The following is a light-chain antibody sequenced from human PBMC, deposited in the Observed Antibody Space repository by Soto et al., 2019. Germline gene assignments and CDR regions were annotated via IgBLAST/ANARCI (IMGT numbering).Light chain of an antibody. CDR1: QTVNSW. CDR2: KAS. V-gene: IGKV1-5*03. J-gene: IGKJ2*01. Sequence: DVQMTQSPSTLSASLGDTVTMTCRASQTVNSWLAWYQQKPGKAPKLLIYKASILETGVPSRVSGGGSGTDFTLTISGLQPDDVATYYCQQYDSYPKTFGQGT. CDR3: QQYDSYPKT.